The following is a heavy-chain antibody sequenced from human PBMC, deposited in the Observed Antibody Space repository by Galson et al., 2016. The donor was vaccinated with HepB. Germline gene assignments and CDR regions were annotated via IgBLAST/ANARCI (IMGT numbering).Heavy chain of an antibody. D-gene: IGHD2/OR15-2a*01. J-gene: IGHJ5*02. CDR1: GLTFSSFT. Sequence: SLRLSCAASGLTFSSFTMSWVRQTPGKGLEWVSSISSSSSYIDYADSVRGRFTISRDNANTSLFLQMSSLRAEDTAVYYCARGYDFGYNWFDPWGQGTLVTVSS. CDR2: ISSSSSYI. CDR3: ARGYDFGYNWFDP. V-gene: IGHV3-21*01.